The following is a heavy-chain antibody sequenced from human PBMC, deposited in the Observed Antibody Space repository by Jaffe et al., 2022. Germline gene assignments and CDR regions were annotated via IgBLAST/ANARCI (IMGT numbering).Heavy chain of an antibody. CDR2: IYTSGST. Sequence: QVQLQESGPGLVKPSQTLSLTCTVSGGSISSGSYYWSWIRQPAGKGLEWIGRIYTSGSTNYNPSLKSRVTISVDTSKNQFSLKLSSVTAADTAVYYCARSQARYCSGGSCVIRKSNYFDYWGQGTLVTVSS. D-gene: IGHD2-15*01. J-gene: IGHJ4*02. V-gene: IGHV4-61*02. CDR3: ARSQARYCSGGSCVIRKSNYFDY. CDR1: GGSISSGSYY.